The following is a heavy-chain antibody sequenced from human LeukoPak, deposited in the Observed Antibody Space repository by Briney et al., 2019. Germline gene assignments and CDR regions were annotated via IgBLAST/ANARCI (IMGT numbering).Heavy chain of an antibody. Sequence: ASVKVSCKASGYTFTSYYMHWVRQAPGQGLEWMGIINPSGGSTSYAQKFQGRVTMTRDMSTSTVYMELSSLRSEDTAVYYCARDRYYDSSGYYYFDYWGQGTLVTVSS. D-gene: IGHD3-22*01. V-gene: IGHV1-46*01. CDR2: INPSGGST. J-gene: IGHJ4*02. CDR3: ARDRYYDSSGYYYFDY. CDR1: GYTFTSYY.